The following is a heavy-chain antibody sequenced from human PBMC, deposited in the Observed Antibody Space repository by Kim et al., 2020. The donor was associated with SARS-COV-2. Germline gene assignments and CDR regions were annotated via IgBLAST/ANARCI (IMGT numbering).Heavy chain of an antibody. CDR1: GGSFSGYY. CDR2: INHSGST. J-gene: IGHJ5*02. V-gene: IGHV4-34*01. CDR3: ARGVAAAGRVTNWFDP. Sequence: SETLSLTCAVYGGSFSGYYWSWIRQPPGKGLEWIGEINHSGSTNYNPSLKSRVTISVDTSKNQFSLKLSSVTAADTAVYYCARGVAAAGRVTNWFDPWGQGTLVTVSS. D-gene: IGHD6-13*01.